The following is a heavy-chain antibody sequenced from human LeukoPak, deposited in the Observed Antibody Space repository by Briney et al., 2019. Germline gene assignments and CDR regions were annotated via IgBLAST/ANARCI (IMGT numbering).Heavy chain of an antibody. V-gene: IGHV4-38-2*02. Sequence: ASETLSLTCTVSGYSISSGYHWGWIRQPPGKGLEWIGSIYHSGSTYYNPSLKSRVTISVDTSKNQFSLKLRSVTAADTAVYYCARVVQSTDSSGFYLPEYFQHWGQGTLVTVSS. CDR1: GYSISSGYH. CDR2: IYHSGST. D-gene: IGHD3-22*01. J-gene: IGHJ1*01. CDR3: ARVVQSTDSSGFYLPEYFQH.